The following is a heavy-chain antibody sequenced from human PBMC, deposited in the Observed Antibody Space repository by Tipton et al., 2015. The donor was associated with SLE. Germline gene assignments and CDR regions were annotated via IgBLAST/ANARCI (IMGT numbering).Heavy chain of an antibody. CDR1: GGSISSGSYY. CDR2: IYTSGST. D-gene: IGHD1-26*01. CDR3: ARLSGSEPVV. J-gene: IGHJ6*02. Sequence: TLSLTCTVSGGSISSGSYYWSWIRQPAGKGLEWIGRIYTSGSTNYNPSLKSRVSISVDTSKNQFSLKLSSVTAADTAVYYCARLSGSEPVVWGQGTTVTVSS. V-gene: IGHV4-61*02.